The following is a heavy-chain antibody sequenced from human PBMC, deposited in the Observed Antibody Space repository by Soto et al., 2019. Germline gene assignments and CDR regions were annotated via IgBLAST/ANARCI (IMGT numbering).Heavy chain of an antibody. CDR1: GFSFTSYV. Sequence: DVQLLESGGGLGQPGGSLRLSCEASGFSFTSYVITWVRQAPGKGLEWVASITSSGSYVYYADSVKGRFSASRDNAKNSLSLQMDSLRPDDTAIYFCVKDEGIEAMDVWGQGTTVTVSS. CDR2: ITSSGSYV. CDR3: VKDEGIEAMDV. D-gene: IGHD3-3*02. V-gene: IGHV3-21*01. J-gene: IGHJ6*02.